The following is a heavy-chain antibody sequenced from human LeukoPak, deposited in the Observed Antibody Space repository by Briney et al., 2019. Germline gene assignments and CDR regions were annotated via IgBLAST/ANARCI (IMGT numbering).Heavy chain of an antibody. CDR2: ISSSSSTI. D-gene: IGHD2-15*01. CDR3: ARDTLGYCSGGSCNDAFDI. CDR1: GFTFSSYS. V-gene: IGHV3-48*04. Sequence: GGSLRLSCAASGFTFSSYSMNWVRQAPGKGLEWVSYISSSSSTIYYADSVKGRFTISRDNAKNSLYLQMNSLRAEDTAVYYCARDTLGYCSGGSCNDAFDIWGQGTMVTVSS. J-gene: IGHJ3*02.